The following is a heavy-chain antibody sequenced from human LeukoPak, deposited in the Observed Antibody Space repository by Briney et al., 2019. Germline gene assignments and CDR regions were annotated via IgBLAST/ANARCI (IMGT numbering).Heavy chain of an antibody. D-gene: IGHD6-6*01. V-gene: IGHV3-7*04. CDR2: IKQDASAK. CDR3: ARGVAALMDV. CDR1: RFTFSNYW. Sequence: GGSLRLSCAASRFTFSNYWMNWVRQAPGKGLEWVAHIKQDASAKYYVDSVRGRFTISSDNAKNLLYLQMDSLRGEDTAVYFCARGVAALMDVWGKGTTVTVSS. J-gene: IGHJ6*03.